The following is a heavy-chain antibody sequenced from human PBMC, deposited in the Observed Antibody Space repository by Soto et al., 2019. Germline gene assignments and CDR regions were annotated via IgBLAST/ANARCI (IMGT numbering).Heavy chain of an antibody. Sequence: QVQLVQSGAEVKKPGSSVKVSCKASGGTFSSYAISWVRQAPGQGLEWMGGIIPIFGTANYAQKFQGRVTITADKSTSTAYMELGSLRSEDTAVYYCARGEGSGSTSWIWFDPWGQGTLVTVSS. CDR1: GGTFSSYA. CDR2: IIPIFGTA. D-gene: IGHD3-10*01. V-gene: IGHV1-69*06. J-gene: IGHJ5*02. CDR3: ARGEGSGSTSWIWFDP.